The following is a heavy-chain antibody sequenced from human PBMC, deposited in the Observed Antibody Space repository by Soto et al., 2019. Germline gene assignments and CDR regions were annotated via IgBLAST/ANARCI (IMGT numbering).Heavy chain of an antibody. CDR3: ARDPAGRSWLYAFDI. V-gene: IGHV1-69*04. Sequence: ASVKVSCKASGGTFSSYTISWVRQAPGQGLEWMGRIIPILGIANYAQKFQGRVTITADKSTSTAYMELSSLRSEDTAVYYCARDPAGRSWLYAFDIWGEGTMVTVSS. CDR1: GGTFSSYT. CDR2: IIPILGIA. J-gene: IGHJ3*02. D-gene: IGHD6-13*01.